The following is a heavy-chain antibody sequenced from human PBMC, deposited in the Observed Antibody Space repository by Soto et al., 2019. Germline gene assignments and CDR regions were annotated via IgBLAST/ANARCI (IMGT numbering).Heavy chain of an antibody. CDR3: VSATSLYLDS. Sequence: GGSLRLSCAASGFTFSNYWMHWVRQAPRKGLVWVSRIDSDGRSAGYADSVKGRFTISRDNAKNTLYLQMNSLRAEDTAVYYCVSATSLYLDSWGQGTLVTVSS. D-gene: IGHD1-1*01. CDR2: IDSDGRSA. CDR1: GFTFSNYW. J-gene: IGHJ4*02. V-gene: IGHV3-74*01.